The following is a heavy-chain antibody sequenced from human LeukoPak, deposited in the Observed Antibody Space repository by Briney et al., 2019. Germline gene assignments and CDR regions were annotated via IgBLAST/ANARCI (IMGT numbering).Heavy chain of an antibody. CDR3: ARGLYYYDCSGYLKGYYFDY. Sequence: PSETLSLTCAVYGGSLSGYYWSWIRQPPGKGLEWIGEINHSGSTNYNPSLKSRVTISVDTSKNQFSLKLSSVTAADTAVYYCARGLYYYDCSGYLKGYYFDYWGQGTLVTVSS. CDR2: INHSGST. CDR1: GGSLSGYY. D-gene: IGHD3-22*01. V-gene: IGHV4-34*01. J-gene: IGHJ4*02.